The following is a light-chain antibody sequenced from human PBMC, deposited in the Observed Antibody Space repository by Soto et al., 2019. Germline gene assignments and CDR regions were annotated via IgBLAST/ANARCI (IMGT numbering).Light chain of an antibody. CDR1: QSVSSN. Sequence: EIVMTQSPATLSVSPGERATLSCRASQSVSSNLAWYQQQPGQAPRLLIYGASTRATGIPARFSGSGSGTEFTLTISSLQSEDFAVYYCQQYNNWPETFGQGTKVEIK. J-gene: IGKJ1*01. CDR3: QQYNNWPET. V-gene: IGKV3-15*01. CDR2: GAS.